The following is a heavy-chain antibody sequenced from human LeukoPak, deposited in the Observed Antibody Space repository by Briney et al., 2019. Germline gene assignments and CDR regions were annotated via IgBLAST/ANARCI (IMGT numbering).Heavy chain of an antibody. J-gene: IGHJ4*02. CDR2: INHSGST. CDR3: ASRGYSYDSDY. V-gene: IGHV4-34*01. D-gene: IGHD5-18*01. CDR1: GGSFSGYY. Sequence: SETLSLTCAVYGGSFSGYYWSWIRQPPGKGLEWIGEINHSGSTNCNPSLKSRVTISVDTSRNQFSLKLSSVTAADTAVYYCASRGYSYDSDYWGQGTLVTVSS.